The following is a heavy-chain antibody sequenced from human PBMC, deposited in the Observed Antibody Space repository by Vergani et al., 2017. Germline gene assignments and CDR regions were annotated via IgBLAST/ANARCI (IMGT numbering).Heavy chain of an antibody. D-gene: IGHD3-22*01. CDR2: IRSKAYGGKK. J-gene: IGHJ4*02. CDR3: TSGRITMIVVVKDFDY. CDR1: GFTFGDYA. Sequence: EVQLVESGGGLVKPGRSLRLSCTASGFTFGDYAMSWFRQAPGKGLEWVGFIRSKAYGGKKEYDASVKGRFTISRDDSKSIAYLQMNSLKTEDTAVYYGTSGRITMIVVVKDFDYWGQGTLVTVSS. V-gene: IGHV3-49*05.